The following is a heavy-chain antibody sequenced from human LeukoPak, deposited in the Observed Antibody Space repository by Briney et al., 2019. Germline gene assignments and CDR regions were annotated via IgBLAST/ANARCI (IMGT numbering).Heavy chain of an antibody. Sequence: GGSLRLSCAASGFTFSSYAMSWVRQAPGKGLEWVSAISGSGGSTYYADSVKGRFTISRDNSKNTLYLQMNSLRDEDTAVYYCARARPWDSSRSYYFGMDVWGHGTTVTVSS. D-gene: IGHD3-22*01. CDR3: ARARPWDSSRSYYFGMDV. CDR1: GFTFSSYA. J-gene: IGHJ6*02. CDR2: ISGSGGST. V-gene: IGHV3-23*01.